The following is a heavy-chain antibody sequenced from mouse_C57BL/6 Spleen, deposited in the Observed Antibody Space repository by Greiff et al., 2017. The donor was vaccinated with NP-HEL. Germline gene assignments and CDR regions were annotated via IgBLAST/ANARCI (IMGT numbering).Heavy chain of an antibody. V-gene: IGHV1-50*01. CDR2: IDPSDSYT. Sequence: QVQLQQPGAELVKPGASVKLSCKASGYTFTSYWMQWVKQRPGQGLEWIGEIDPSDSYTNYNQKFKGKATLTVDTSSSTAYMQLSSLTSEDSAVYYCARVRQLKLKDYWGQGTTLTVSS. CDR1: GYTFTSYW. D-gene: IGHD3-2*02. CDR3: ARVRQLKLKDY. J-gene: IGHJ2*01.